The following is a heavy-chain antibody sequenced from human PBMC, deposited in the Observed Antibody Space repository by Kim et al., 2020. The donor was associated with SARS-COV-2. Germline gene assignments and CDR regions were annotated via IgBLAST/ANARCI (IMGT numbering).Heavy chain of an antibody. J-gene: IGHJ5*02. CDR3: AGHRQGETYYYDSSGYYLEWFDP. CDR2: IYYSGST. Sequence: SETLSLTCTVSGGSISSSSYYWGWIRQPPGKGLEWIGSIYYSGSTYYNPSLKSRVTISVDTSKNQFSLKLSSVTAADTAVYYCAGHRQGETYYYDSSGYYLEWFDPWGQGTLVTVSS. D-gene: IGHD3-22*01. CDR1: GGSISSSSYY. V-gene: IGHV4-39*01.